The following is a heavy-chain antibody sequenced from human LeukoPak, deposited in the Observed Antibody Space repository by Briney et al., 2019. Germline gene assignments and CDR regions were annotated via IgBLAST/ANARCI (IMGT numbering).Heavy chain of an antibody. CDR1: GFIFSTCA. D-gene: IGHD4-17*01. J-gene: IGHJ4*02. V-gene: IGHV3-23*01. CDR3: AKNFYGDYNFFFDY. Sequence: GGSLRLSCTASGFIFSTCAMSWVRQAPGKGLEWVSAISGSGGTTYYADSVKGHFTISRDNSKNTLYLQMNSLRAEDTAVYYCAKNFYGDYNFFFDYWGQGTLVTVSS. CDR2: ISGSGGTT.